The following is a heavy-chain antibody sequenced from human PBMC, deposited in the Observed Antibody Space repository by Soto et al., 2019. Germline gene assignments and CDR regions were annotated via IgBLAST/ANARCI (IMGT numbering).Heavy chain of an antibody. CDR1: GFSLSTSGAA. CDR3: AHRATMTIFGLIIDNGIWFDP. J-gene: IGHJ5*02. Sequence: QINLIESGPTLVKPTQTLTLTCTFSGFSLSTSGAAVGWVRQPPGRALEWLALIYWDGDKRYNASLGNRLTITKDTSMNQVVPTLTNVDPADTATYYCAHRATMTIFGLIIDNGIWFDPWGQGTRVIVFS. V-gene: IGHV2-5*02. D-gene: IGHD3-3*01. CDR2: IYWDGDK.